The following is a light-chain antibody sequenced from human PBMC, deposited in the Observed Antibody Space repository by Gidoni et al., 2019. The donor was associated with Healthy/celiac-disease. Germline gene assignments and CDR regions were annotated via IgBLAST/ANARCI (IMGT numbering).Light chain of an antibody. CDR1: QSVSSSY. V-gene: IGKV3-20*01. CDR2: GAS. CDR3: QQYGSSLLT. J-gene: IGKJ3*01. Sequence: ATLSCRASQSVSSSYLAWYQQKPGQAPRLLIYGASSRATGIPDRFSGSGSGTDFTLTISRLEPEDFAVYYCQQYGSSLLTFGPGTKVDIK.